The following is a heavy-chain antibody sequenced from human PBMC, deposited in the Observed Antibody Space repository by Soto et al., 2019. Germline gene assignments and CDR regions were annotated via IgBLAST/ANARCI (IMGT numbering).Heavy chain of an antibody. CDR3: AGTYYDILTGYYLEGPFEY. CDR2: INHSGST. D-gene: IGHD3-9*01. J-gene: IGHJ4*01. V-gene: IGHV4-34*08. CDR1: GGTFRGYY. Sequence: SQTKPLPCAVEGGTFRGYYWSWILQHQGKGLEWIGEINHSGSTNYNPSLKSRVTISVDTSKNQFSLKLSSVTAADTAVYYCAGTYYDILTGYYLEGPFEYWAQGTLVTVSS.